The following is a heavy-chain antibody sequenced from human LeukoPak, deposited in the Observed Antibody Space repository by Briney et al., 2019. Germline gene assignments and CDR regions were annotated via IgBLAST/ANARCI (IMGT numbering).Heavy chain of an antibody. Sequence: PSETLSLTCTVSGGSISSGSYYWSWIRQPAGKGLEWIGRIYTSGSTNYNPSLKSRVTMSVDTSKNQFSLKLSSVTAADTAEYYCARVADSFGPYYMDVWGKGTTVTVSS. V-gene: IGHV4-61*02. J-gene: IGHJ6*03. D-gene: IGHD2-15*01. CDR3: ARVADSFGPYYMDV. CDR1: GGSISSGSYY. CDR2: IYTSGST.